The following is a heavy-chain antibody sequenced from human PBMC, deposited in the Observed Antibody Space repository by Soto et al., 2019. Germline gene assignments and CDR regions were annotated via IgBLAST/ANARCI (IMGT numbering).Heavy chain of an antibody. CDR3: ARWTGSDRGGSGDF. CDR2: IWYDGSDN. V-gene: IGHV3-33*01. D-gene: IGHD1-1*01. Sequence: QVQLVESGGGVVQPGTSLRLSCAASGFTFSSNGMHWVRQAPGKGLEWVAFIWYDGSDNNHADSVRGRFTISRDNSRSTLYLQMTSLRVEDTAVYYCARWTGSDRGGSGDFWGQGTLVTVSS. CDR1: GFTFSSNG. J-gene: IGHJ4*02.